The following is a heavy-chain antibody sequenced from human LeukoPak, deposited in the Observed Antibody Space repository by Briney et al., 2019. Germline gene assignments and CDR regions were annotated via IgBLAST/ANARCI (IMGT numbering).Heavy chain of an antibody. CDR2: ISYDGSNK. J-gene: IGHJ4*02. CDR3: ARELEDTYYYDSSGQAAFDY. Sequence: GGSLRLSCAASGFTFSSYAMHWVRQARGKGLEWVAVISYDGSNKYYADSVKGRFTISRDNSKNTLYLQMNSLRAEDTAVYYCARELEDTYYYDSSGQAAFDYWGQGTLVTVPS. CDR1: GFTFSSYA. D-gene: IGHD3-22*01. V-gene: IGHV3-30-3*01.